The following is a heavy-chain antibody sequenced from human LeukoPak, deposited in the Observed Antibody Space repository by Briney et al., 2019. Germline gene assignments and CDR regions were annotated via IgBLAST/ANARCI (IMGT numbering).Heavy chain of an antibody. CDR3: ATGYSSIWYYFDY. Sequence: SETLSLTHTVSGVSIRSYFWSWLQQPPGKGLEWVGYNYHSGSTNYHPSLKSRVTISVDTSKSQFSLKLSSVTAADTAVYYCATGYSSIWYYFDYWGQGTLVTVSS. V-gene: IGHV4-59*01. CDR2: NYHSGST. D-gene: IGHD6-13*01. CDR1: GVSIRSYF. J-gene: IGHJ4*02.